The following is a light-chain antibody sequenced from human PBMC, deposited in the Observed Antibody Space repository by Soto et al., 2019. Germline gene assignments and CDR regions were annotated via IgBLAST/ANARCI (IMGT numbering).Light chain of an antibody. Sequence: EIVLTQSPATLSLSPGDRATLSCRASQSVSNFLAWYQQKPGQAPRLLIYDASNRATGIPARFSGGGSGTDFTLTISSLESEDFAVYYCQVRSNWPTWTFGQWTKVEI. V-gene: IGKV3-11*01. CDR3: QVRSNWPTWT. CDR1: QSVSNF. CDR2: DAS. J-gene: IGKJ1*01.